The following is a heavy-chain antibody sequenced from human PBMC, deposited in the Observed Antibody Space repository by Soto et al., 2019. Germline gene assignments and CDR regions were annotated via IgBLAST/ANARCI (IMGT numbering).Heavy chain of an antibody. D-gene: IGHD2-15*01. CDR3: ARVILGYCSGGSCEPAFDI. V-gene: IGHV1-69*02. CDR1: GGTFSSYT. J-gene: IGHJ3*02. Sequence: SVKVSCKASGGTFSSYTISWVRQAPGQGLEWMGRIIPILGIANYAQKFQGRVTITADKSTSTAYMELSSLRSEDTAVYYCARVILGYCSGGSCEPAFDIWGQGTMVTVSS. CDR2: IIPILGIA.